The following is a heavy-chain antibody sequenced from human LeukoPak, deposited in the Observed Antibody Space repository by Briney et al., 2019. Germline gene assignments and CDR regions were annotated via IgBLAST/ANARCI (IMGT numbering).Heavy chain of an antibody. CDR1: GYTFTGYY. D-gene: IGHD3-10*01. V-gene: IGHV1-2*02. J-gene: IGHJ4*02. Sequence: ASVKVSCKASGYTFTGYYMHWVRQAPGQGLEWMGWINPNSGGTNYAQKFQGRVTMTRDTSISTAYMELSRLRSDDTAVYYCARGQYYYGSGSGDYFDYWGQGTLVTVSS. CDR3: ARGQYYYGSGSGDYFDY. CDR2: INPNSGGT.